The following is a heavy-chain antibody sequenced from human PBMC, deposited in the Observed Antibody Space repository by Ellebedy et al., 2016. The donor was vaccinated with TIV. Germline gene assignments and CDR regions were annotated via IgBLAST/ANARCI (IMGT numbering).Heavy chain of an antibody. D-gene: IGHD6-13*01. Sequence: AASVKVSCKASGYTFTGYYMHWVRQAPGQGLEWMGWINPNSGGTNYAQKFQGRVTMTRDTSISTAYMELSRLRSYDTAVYYCATYSSSWSNYYYGMDVWGQGTTVTVSS. J-gene: IGHJ6*02. V-gene: IGHV1-2*02. CDR1: GYTFTGYY. CDR3: ATYSSSWSNYYYGMDV. CDR2: INPNSGGT.